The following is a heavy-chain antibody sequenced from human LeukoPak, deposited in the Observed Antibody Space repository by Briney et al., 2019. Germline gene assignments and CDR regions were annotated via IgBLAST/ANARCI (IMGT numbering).Heavy chain of an antibody. D-gene: IGHD4-23*01. V-gene: IGHV4-61*02. CDR1: GGSISSGSYY. CDR2: ISTSGST. CDR3: ARVFRGVVTPTYAFDI. Sequence: SQTLSLTCTDSGGSISSGSYYWSWIRPPAGKGPAWIGRISTSGSTNYNPSLKSRVTISVDTSNNQYSLKLSSVTAADTAVYYCARVFRGVVTPTYAFDIWGQGTMVTVSS. J-gene: IGHJ3*02.